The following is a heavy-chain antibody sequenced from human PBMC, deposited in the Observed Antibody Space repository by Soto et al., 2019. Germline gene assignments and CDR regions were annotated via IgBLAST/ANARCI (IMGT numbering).Heavy chain of an antibody. CDR2: INAGNGNT. D-gene: IGHD2-2*02. V-gene: IGHV1-3*01. J-gene: IGHJ4*02. CDR1: GYTFTSYA. Sequence: QVQLVQSGAEVKKPGASVKVSCKASGYTFTSYAMHWVRQAPGQRLEWMGWINAGNGNTKYSQKFQGRVTITRDTSASTAYMERSRLRSEDTAVYYCASSVTVPAAIGYWGQGTLVTVSS. CDR3: ASSVTVPAAIGY.